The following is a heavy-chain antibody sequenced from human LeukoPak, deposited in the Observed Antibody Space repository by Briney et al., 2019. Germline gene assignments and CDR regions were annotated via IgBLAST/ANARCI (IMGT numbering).Heavy chain of an antibody. D-gene: IGHD3-9*01. Sequence: SETLSLTCTVSGGSISSSSYYWGWIRQPPGKGLEWIGSIYYSGSTNYNPSLKSRVTISVDTSKNQFSLKLSSVTAADTAVYYCARATSYYDILTGYYSFPNFDYWGQGTLVTVSS. CDR2: IYYSGST. V-gene: IGHV4-39*07. CDR1: GGSISSSSYY. J-gene: IGHJ4*02. CDR3: ARATSYYDILTGYYSFPNFDY.